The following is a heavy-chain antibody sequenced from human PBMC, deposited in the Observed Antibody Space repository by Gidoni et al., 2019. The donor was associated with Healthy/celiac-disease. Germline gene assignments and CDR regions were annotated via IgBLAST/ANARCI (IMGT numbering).Heavy chain of an antibody. J-gene: IGHJ5*02. Sequence: EVQLVASGGGMVQPGGSLRLSCAAPGFTFRSYSMTWVRQAPGKGLEWVSSISSSSSYIYYADSVKGRFTISRYNAKNSLYLQMNSLRAEDTAVYYCARDSWVTGWFDPWGQGTLVTVSS. D-gene: IGHD2-21*02. CDR1: GFTFRSYS. CDR2: ISSSSSYI. CDR3: ARDSWVTGWFDP. V-gene: IGHV3-21*01.